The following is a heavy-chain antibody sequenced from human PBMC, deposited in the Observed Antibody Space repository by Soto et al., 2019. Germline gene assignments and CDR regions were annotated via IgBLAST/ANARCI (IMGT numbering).Heavy chain of an antibody. V-gene: IGHV4-59*01. D-gene: IGHD6-13*01. CDR1: GGSISSYY. Sequence: SETLSLTCTGSGGSISSYYWSWIRQPPGKGLEWIGYIYYSGSTNYNPSLKSRVTISVDTSKNQFSLKLSSVTAADTAVYYCAREPYSSSWFDPWGQGTLVTVSS. J-gene: IGHJ5*02. CDR3: AREPYSSSWFDP. CDR2: IYYSGST.